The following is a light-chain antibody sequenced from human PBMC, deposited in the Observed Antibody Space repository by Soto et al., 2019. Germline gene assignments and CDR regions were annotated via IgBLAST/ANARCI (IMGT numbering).Light chain of an antibody. V-gene: IGLV2-8*01. Sequence: QSVLTQPPSASGSPGQSVTISCTGTSSDVGAYNYVSWYQQHPGKAPKLMIYEVSKRPSGVPDRFSGSKSGNTASLTVSGLQAEDEANYYCSAYTTSNTLIFGTGTKVTVL. CDR2: EVS. J-gene: IGLJ1*01. CDR3: SAYTTSNTLI. CDR1: SSDVGAYNY.